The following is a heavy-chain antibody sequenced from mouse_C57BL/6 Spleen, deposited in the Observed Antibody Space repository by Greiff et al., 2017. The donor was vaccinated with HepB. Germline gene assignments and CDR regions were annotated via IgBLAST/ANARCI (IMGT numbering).Heavy chain of an antibody. V-gene: IGHV1-47*01. CDR1: GYTFTTYP. CDR2: FHPYNDDT. J-gene: IGHJ4*01. D-gene: IGHD2-2*01. Sequence: QVQLKESGAELVKPGASVKMSCKASGYTFTTYPIEWMKQNHGKSLEWIGNFHPYNDDTKYNEKFKGKATLTVEKSSSTVYLELSRLTSDDSAVYYCARTGYHGYYAMDYWGQGTSVTVSS. CDR3: ARTGYHGYYAMDY.